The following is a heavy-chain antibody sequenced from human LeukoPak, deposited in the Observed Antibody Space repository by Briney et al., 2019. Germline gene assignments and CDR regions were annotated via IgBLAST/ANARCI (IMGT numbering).Heavy chain of an antibody. CDR2: ISYDGNNK. Sequence: GGSLRLSCVASGFTFSNYAMHWVRQAPGKGLEWVAAISYDGNNKYYGDSVKGRFTISRHNFENTLYLQMNNVRGEDTYMYYCAKGSSDWYMRGPNWFDPWGQGTLVTVSS. CDR3: AKGSSDWYMRGPNWFDP. V-gene: IGHV3-30*18. D-gene: IGHD6-19*01. CDR1: GFTFSNYA. J-gene: IGHJ5*02.